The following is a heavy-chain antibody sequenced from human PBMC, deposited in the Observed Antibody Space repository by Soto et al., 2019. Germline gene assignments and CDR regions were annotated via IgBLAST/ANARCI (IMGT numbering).Heavy chain of an antibody. V-gene: IGHV3-30-3*01. CDR3: ARDPRGKGYSYGLWYYYYYYGMDV. CDR1: GFTFSSYA. Sequence: QVQLVESGGGVVQPGRSLRLSCAASGFTFSSYAMHWARQAPGKGLEWVAVISYDGSNKYYADSVKGRFTISRDNSKNTLYLQMNSLRAEDTAVYYCARDPRGKGYSYGLWYYYYYYGMDVWGQGTTVTVSS. CDR2: ISYDGSNK. J-gene: IGHJ6*02. D-gene: IGHD5-18*01.